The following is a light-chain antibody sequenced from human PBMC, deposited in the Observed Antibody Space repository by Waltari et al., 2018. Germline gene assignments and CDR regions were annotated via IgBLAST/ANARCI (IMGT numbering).Light chain of an antibody. CDR2: QDT. Sequence: SYELTQPPSVSVSPGQTASITCPGAKLGDQYACWYQQKPGQSPVVVLYQDTKRPPGIPERFSGSNSGNTATLTISGTQAMDEADYYCQAWDSSTYHVVFGGGTKLTVL. J-gene: IGLJ2*01. CDR3: QAWDSSTYHVV. CDR1: KLGDQY. V-gene: IGLV3-1*01.